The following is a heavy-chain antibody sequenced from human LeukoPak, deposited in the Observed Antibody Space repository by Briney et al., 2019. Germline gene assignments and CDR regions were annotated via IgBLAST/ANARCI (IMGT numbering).Heavy chain of an antibody. J-gene: IGHJ5*02. D-gene: IGHD6-6*01. Sequence: ASVKVSCKASGYTFTSYGISWVRQAPGQGLEWMGWISAYNGNTNYAHKLQGRVTMTTDTSTSTAYMELRSLRSDDTAVYYCARDLGIAARRVYNWFDPWGQGTLVTVSS. CDR1: GYTFTSYG. V-gene: IGHV1-18*01. CDR3: ARDLGIAARRVYNWFDP. CDR2: ISAYNGNT.